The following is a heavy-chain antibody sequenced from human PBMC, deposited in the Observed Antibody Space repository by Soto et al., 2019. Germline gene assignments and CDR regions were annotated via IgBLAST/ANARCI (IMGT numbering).Heavy chain of an antibody. CDR1: GFTFSNAC. CDR2: IRRNADGGTT. V-gene: IGHV3-15*01. Sequence: EMQLVESGGGLVQPGGSLRLSCAASGFTFSNACMSWVRKAPGKGLEWVGRIRRNADGGTTDYTAPVRGRFSIPRDDSKSTLYLEMNSLKPEDTAVYYCTTEIGSGQYGHDFDSWGQGTVVTVSS. J-gene: IGHJ4*02. D-gene: IGHD6-19*01. CDR3: TTEIGSGQYGHDFDS.